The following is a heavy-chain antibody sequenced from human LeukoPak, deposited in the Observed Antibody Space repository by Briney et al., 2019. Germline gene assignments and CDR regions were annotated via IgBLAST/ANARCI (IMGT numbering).Heavy chain of an antibody. J-gene: IGHJ4*02. D-gene: IGHD3-10*01. CDR1: GGSFSGYY. CDR2: IYYSGST. CDR3: ARLSKNMVRGVYFDY. Sequence: PSETLSLTCAVYGGSFSGYYWSWIRQPPGKGLEWIGYIYYSGSTNYNPSLKSRVTISVDTSKNQFSLKLSSVTAADTAVYYCARLSKNMVRGVYFDYWGQGTLVTVSS. V-gene: IGHV4-59*01.